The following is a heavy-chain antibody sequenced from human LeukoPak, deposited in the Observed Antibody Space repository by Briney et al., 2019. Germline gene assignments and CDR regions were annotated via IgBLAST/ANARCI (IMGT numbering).Heavy chain of an antibody. Sequence: GGSLRLSCAASGFTFSTYAMSWVRQAPGKGLEWVSTISASGGSTYYADSVKGRFTISRDNSKNTLYLQMNSLRGEDTAVYFCARDRSWLRDLDYWGQGTLVTVSS. J-gene: IGHJ4*02. V-gene: IGHV3-23*01. CDR1: GFTFSTYA. CDR2: ISASGGST. CDR3: ARDRSWLRDLDY. D-gene: IGHD5-24*01.